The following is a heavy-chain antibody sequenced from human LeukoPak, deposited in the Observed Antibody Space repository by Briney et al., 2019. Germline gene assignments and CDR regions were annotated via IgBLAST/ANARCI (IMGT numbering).Heavy chain of an antibody. D-gene: IGHD6-19*01. V-gene: IGHV1-2*02. Sequence: GASVKVSCKASGYTFTGYYMHWVRQAPGQGLEWMGWINPNSGGTNYAQKFQGRATMTRDTSISTAYMELSRLRSDDTAVYYCARAVAGTLYYFDYWGQGTLVTVSS. J-gene: IGHJ4*02. CDR3: ARAVAGTLYYFDY. CDR1: GYTFTGYY. CDR2: INPNSGGT.